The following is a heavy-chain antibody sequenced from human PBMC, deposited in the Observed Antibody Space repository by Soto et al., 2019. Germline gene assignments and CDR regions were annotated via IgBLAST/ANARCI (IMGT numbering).Heavy chain of an antibody. V-gene: IGHV3-13*01. J-gene: IGHJ6*02. Sequence: EVQLLESGGGLVQPGGSLRLSCAVSGLTFSSYAMSWVRQGPGKGLEWVSTIGTAGDTYYPGSVKGRFTISRENAKNSLYLQMNSLRAGDTAVYYCAREGLYCSSTSCDYYGMDVWGQGTTVTVSS. CDR2: IGTAGDT. CDR1: GLTFSSYA. CDR3: AREGLYCSSTSCDYYGMDV. D-gene: IGHD2-2*01.